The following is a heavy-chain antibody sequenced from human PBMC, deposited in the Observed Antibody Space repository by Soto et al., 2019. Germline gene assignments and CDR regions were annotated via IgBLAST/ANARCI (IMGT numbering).Heavy chain of an antibody. Sequence: ASVKVSCKASGYTFTIYGIIWVRQAPGQGLEWMGWISAYNGNTNYAQKLQGRVTMTTDTSTSTAYMELRSLRSDDTAVYYCARVSHYDFWSGYRDYYMDVWGKGTTVTVSS. V-gene: IGHV1-18*01. D-gene: IGHD3-3*01. CDR1: GYTFTIYG. CDR3: ARVSHYDFWSGYRDYYMDV. J-gene: IGHJ6*03. CDR2: ISAYNGNT.